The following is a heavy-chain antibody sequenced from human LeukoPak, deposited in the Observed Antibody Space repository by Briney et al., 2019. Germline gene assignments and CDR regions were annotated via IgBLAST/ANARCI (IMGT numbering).Heavy chain of an antibody. V-gene: IGHV4-4*07. J-gene: IGHJ4*02. CDR2: IHTSGST. CDR1: GGSISSYY. D-gene: IGHD6-19*01. Sequence: SETLSLTCTVSGGSISSYYWSWIRQPAGKGLEWIGRIHTSGSTNYNPSLKSRVTMSVDTSKNQFSLKLSSVTAADTAVYYCARGGSSGWSFDYWGQGTLVTVSS. CDR3: ARGGSSGWSFDY.